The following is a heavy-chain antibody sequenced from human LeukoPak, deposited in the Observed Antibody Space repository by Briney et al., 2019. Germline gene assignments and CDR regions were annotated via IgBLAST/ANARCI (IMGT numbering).Heavy chain of an antibody. J-gene: IGHJ4*02. CDR1: GFTVSDYY. CDR2: MSSSGTNI. Sequence: GGSLRLSCAASGFTVSDYYMSWIRQAPGKGLEWVSYMSSSGTNINYADPVKGRFPISRDNAKNLVHLQMNRLRAEDGAGYWWARAGRFGELLYHYWGQGTLVTVSS. CDR3: ARAGRFGELLYHY. V-gene: IGHV3-11*01. D-gene: IGHD3-10*01.